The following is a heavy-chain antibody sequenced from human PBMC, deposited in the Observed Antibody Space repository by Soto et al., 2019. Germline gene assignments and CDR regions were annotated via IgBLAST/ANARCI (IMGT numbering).Heavy chain of an antibody. Sequence: ASVKVSCKVSGYSLLALSMHWVRQAPGKGLEWMGRFDPEDGETIYAQKFQGRITMTEDTSTDKAYMELTSLRSEDTAVYYCASSRSAPGRFDPWGQGTMVTVSS. CDR2: FDPEDGET. D-gene: IGHD2-2*01. J-gene: IGHJ5*02. V-gene: IGHV1-24*01. CDR3: ASSRSAPGRFDP. CDR1: GYSLLALS.